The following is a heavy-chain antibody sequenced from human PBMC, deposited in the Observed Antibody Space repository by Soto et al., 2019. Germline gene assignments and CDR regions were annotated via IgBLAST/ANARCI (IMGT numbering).Heavy chain of an antibody. CDR3: ARDSDHSFDY. J-gene: IGHJ4*02. CDR1: GFSFRAYS. Sequence: EVQLVESGGGLVQPGGSLTLSCAASGFSFRAYSMNWVRQAPGMGLEWVSYIGAGGSPINYADSVKGRFTISSDNAKNSLYLQLNSLRNGDTAVYYCARDSDHSFDYWGQGTLVTVSS. CDR2: IGAGGSPI. V-gene: IGHV3-48*02.